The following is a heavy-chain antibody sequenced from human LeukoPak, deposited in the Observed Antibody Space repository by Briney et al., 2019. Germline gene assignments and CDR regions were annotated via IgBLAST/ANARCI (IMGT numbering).Heavy chain of an antibody. CDR1: GYTFTSYY. D-gene: IGHD3-22*01. CDR3: ARGYYYDSIGDY. J-gene: IGHJ4*02. Sequence: ASVKLSCNASGYTFTSYYIHWVRQAPGQGLEWMGIINPSGGSTNYAQKFQGRVTMTRDTSTCTVYMELSSLRSEDTAVYYCARGYYYDSIGDYWGQGTLVTVSS. CDR2: INPSGGST. V-gene: IGHV1-46*01.